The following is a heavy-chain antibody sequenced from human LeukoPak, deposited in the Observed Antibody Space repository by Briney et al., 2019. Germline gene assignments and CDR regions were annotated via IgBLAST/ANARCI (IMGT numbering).Heavy chain of an antibody. V-gene: IGHV4-39*01. Sequence: PSETLSLTCTVSGDSISSSSYYWGWIRQPPGKGLEWIGSIYYSGSTYYNPSLKSRVTISVDTSKNQFSLKLSSVTAADTAVYYCARHGSNYYDSSGYPDYWGQGTLVTVSS. CDR1: GDSISSSSYY. J-gene: IGHJ4*02. CDR3: ARHGSNYYDSSGYPDY. CDR2: IYYSGST. D-gene: IGHD3-22*01.